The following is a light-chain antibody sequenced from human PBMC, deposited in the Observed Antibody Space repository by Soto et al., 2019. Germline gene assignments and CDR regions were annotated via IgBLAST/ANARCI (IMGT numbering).Light chain of an antibody. Sequence: EIVLTQSPGTLSLSPGERATLSCRASQSVSNNYLAWYQQKPGQAPRLLIYGASSRATGIPDRFSGSGSGTAFTLTVSRLETEDFAVYYCQEYGGSPLTFGGGTKVEIK. CDR1: QSVSNNY. J-gene: IGKJ4*01. CDR3: QEYGGSPLT. V-gene: IGKV3-20*01. CDR2: GAS.